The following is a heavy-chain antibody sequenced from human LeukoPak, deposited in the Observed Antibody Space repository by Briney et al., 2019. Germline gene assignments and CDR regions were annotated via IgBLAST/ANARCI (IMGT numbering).Heavy chain of an antibody. D-gene: IGHD6-19*01. Sequence: GESLKISCKGSGYSFTSYWIGWVRQMPGKGLEWMGIIYPGDSDTRYSPSFQGQVTISADKSISTAYLQWSSLKGSDTAMYYCARRQLIFSSGWYGDWFDPWGQGTLVTVSS. CDR1: GYSFTSYW. CDR3: ARRQLIFSSGWYGDWFDP. J-gene: IGHJ5*02. V-gene: IGHV5-51*01. CDR2: IYPGDSDT.